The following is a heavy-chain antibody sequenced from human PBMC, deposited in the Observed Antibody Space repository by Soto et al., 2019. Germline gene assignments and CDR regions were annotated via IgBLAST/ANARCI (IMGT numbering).Heavy chain of an antibody. Sequence: QVQLVQSGAEVKKPGSSVKVSCKASGGTFSSYTISWVRQAPGQGLEWMGRIIPILGIANYAQKFQGRVTITAEKTMSTSDLELSSLISEDTSVSYCAKARPIYHVVTGYFDCCFGTWGQGTLVPVSA. CDR2: IIPILGIA. V-gene: IGHV1-69*02. CDR1: GGTFSSYT. J-gene: IGHJ5*02. CDR3: AKARPIYHVVTGYFDCCFGT. D-gene: IGHD3-9*01.